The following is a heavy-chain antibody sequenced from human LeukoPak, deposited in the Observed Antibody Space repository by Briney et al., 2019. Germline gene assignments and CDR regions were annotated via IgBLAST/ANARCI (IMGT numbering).Heavy chain of an antibody. CDR3: AGFSKRDGYNRNFDY. CDR2: IYSGGST. V-gene: IGHV3-66*02. D-gene: IGHD5-24*01. J-gene: IGHJ4*02. CDR1: GFTVSSNY. Sequence: GGSLRLSCAASGFTVSSNYMSWVRQAPGKGLEWVSVIYSGGSTYYADSVKGRFTISRDNSKNTLYLQMNSLRAEDTAVYHCAGFSKRDGYNRNFDYWGQGTLVTVSS.